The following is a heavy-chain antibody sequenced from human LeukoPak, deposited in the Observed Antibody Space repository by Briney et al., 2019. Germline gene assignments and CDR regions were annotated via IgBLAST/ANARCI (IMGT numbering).Heavy chain of an antibody. CDR2: IRQDDTEQ. CDR1: AVTFSEYW. Sequence: GGALRLSCSAAAVTFSEYWVMWVRRAPGEGGEGGGNIRQDDTEQIYVDSVKGRFPISRDNAKFSLYLQMNSLRAEDTAIYYCATDRKVGTWDPRFNYWGQGTLVTVSP. D-gene: IGHD4-23*01. CDR3: ATDRKVGTWDPRFNY. V-gene: IGHV3-7*01. J-gene: IGHJ4*02.